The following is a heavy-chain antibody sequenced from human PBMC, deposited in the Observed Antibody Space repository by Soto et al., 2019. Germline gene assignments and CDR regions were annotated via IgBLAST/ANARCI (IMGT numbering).Heavy chain of an antibody. D-gene: IGHD2-2*01. CDR2: ISGSGGST. Sequence: EVQLLESGGGLVQPGGSLRLSCAASGFTFSSYAMSWVRQAPGKGLEWVSAISGSGGSTYYADSVKGRFTISRENSKKTLYPLKNSPRGEDTAVYFCAKELLVYCNSTSCFPFYFRGQGNLVTVFS. CDR3: AKELLVYCNSTSCFPFYF. CDR1: GFTFSSYA. V-gene: IGHV3-23*01. J-gene: IGHJ4*02.